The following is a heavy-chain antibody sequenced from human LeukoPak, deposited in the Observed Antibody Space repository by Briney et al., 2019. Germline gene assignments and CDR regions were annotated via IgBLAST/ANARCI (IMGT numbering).Heavy chain of an antibody. CDR3: ARHSSDWEFDY. D-gene: IGHD6-19*01. Sequence: ASVKVSCKASGYTFTGYYMHWVRQAPGQGLEWMGWINPNSGGTNYAQKFQGRVTMTRDTSISTAYMELSSPRSDDTAVYYCARHSSDWEFDYWGQGTLVTVSS. CDR2: INPNSGGT. V-gene: IGHV1-2*02. CDR1: GYTFTGYY. J-gene: IGHJ4*02.